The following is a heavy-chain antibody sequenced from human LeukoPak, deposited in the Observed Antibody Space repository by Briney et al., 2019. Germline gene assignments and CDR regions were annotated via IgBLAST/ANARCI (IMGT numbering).Heavy chain of an antibody. V-gene: IGHV3-11*04. Sequence: GGSLRLSCAASGFVFSDAWMSWVRQAPGKGLEWVSYISSSGSTIYYADSVKGRFTISRDNSKNTLYLQMNSLRAEDTAVYYCARGTSPFVDSSGYYPFQHWGQGTLVTVSS. J-gene: IGHJ1*01. D-gene: IGHD3-22*01. CDR3: ARGTSPFVDSSGYYPFQH. CDR1: GFVFSDAW. CDR2: ISSSGSTI.